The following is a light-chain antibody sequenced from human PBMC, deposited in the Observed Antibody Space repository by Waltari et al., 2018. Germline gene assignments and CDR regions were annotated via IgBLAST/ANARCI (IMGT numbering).Light chain of an antibody. CDR3: RQYFDWPPWT. Sequence: EIVMTQSPATLSVSPGERATLSCRASQSVSGHLAWYQQKPGQAPRLIIHGAFTMATGIPARFSGSGSETEFSLTISSLQSEDFAIYYFRQYFDWPPWTFGQGTKVEL. V-gene: IGKV3D-15*01. CDR2: GAF. CDR1: QSVSGH. J-gene: IGKJ1*01.